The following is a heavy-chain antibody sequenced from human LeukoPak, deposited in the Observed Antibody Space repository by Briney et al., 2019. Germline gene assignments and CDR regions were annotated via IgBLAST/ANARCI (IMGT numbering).Heavy chain of an antibody. Sequence: GGSLRLSCTASGFTFSSCGMHWVRQAPGKGLEWVAHIWYDDDDSKKYYADSVKGRFTISRDNAKNSLYLQMNSLRAEDTAVYYCARDENYSNLEANWGQGTLVTVSS. CDR3: ARDENYSNLEAN. V-gene: IGHV3-33*01. J-gene: IGHJ4*02. D-gene: IGHD4-11*01. CDR2: IWYDDDDSKK. CDR1: GFTFSSCG.